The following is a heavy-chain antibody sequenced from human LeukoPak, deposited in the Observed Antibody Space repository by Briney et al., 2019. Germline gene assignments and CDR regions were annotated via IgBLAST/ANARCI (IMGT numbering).Heavy chain of an antibody. CDR3: AGPQRGYYTYDGFDL. Sequence: KSSETLSLTCAVAGGSISSYYWSWSRQPPGKGGEWSGLIYNSGSTKNKPSLERRVNISGDTSKKNICMEVRSVTDAETAVYYCAGPQRGYYTYDGFDLWAQGPMVTLSS. CDR2: IYNSGST. D-gene: IGHD3-3*01. J-gene: IGHJ3*01. V-gene: IGHV4-59*13. CDR1: GGSISSYY.